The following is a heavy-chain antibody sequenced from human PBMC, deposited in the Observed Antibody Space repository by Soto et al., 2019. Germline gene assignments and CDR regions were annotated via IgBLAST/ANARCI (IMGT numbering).Heavy chain of an antibody. CDR3: ARESEGCSSTGCYATYNWFDP. Sequence: QVQLVQSGAEVKKPGASVKVSCKASGYTFTSYAMHWVRQAPGQRLEWMGWINAGNGNTKYSQKFQGRVTITRDTSASTAYMEMSSLRSEDTAVYYCARESEGCSSTGCYATYNWFDPWGPGTLVTVSS. J-gene: IGHJ5*02. V-gene: IGHV1-3*01. CDR2: INAGNGNT. D-gene: IGHD2-2*01. CDR1: GYTFTSYA.